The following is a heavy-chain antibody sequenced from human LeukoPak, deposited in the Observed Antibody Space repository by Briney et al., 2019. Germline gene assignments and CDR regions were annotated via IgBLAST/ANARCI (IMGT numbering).Heavy chain of an antibody. CDR3: ARPTYYDSSGYHAFDI. J-gene: IGHJ3*02. D-gene: IGHD3-22*01. Sequence: SVKVSCKPSGGTFSSYTISWVRQAPGQGLEWMGRIIPILGIANYAQKFQGRVTITADKSTSTAYMELSSLRSEDTAVYYCARPTYYDSSGYHAFDIWGQGTMVTVSS. CDR1: GGTFSSYT. V-gene: IGHV1-69*02. CDR2: IIPILGIA.